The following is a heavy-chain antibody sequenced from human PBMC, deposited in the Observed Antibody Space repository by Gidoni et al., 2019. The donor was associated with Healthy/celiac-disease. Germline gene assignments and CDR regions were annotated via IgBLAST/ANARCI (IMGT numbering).Heavy chain of an antibody. CDR1: AFTFDDYA. CDR2: ISWNSGSI. D-gene: IGHD3-3*01. Sequence: EVQLVASGGGLVQPGRSLRLSCAPPAFTFDDYAMHWVRPAPGKGLEWVSGISWNSGSIGYADSVKGRFTISRDNAKNSLYLQMNSLRAEDTALYYCAKSLGDFWSGPLPNWGQGTLVTVSS. J-gene: IGHJ4*02. CDR3: AKSLGDFWSGPLPN. V-gene: IGHV3-9*01.